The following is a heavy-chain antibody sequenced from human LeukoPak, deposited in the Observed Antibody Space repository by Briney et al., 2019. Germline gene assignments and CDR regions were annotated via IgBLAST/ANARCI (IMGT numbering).Heavy chain of an antibody. CDR1: GFTFSDYH. CDR2: ISSSGGTI. D-gene: IGHD6-19*01. V-gene: IGHV3-11*01. CDR3: ARDGAPGIAVAGMIDY. J-gene: IGHJ4*02. Sequence: GGSLRLSCAASGFTFSDYHMSWIRQASGKGLEWVSYISSSGGTISYADSVKGRFTISRDNAKKSLYLQMNSLRAEDTAVYYCARDGAPGIAVAGMIDYWGQGTLVTVSS.